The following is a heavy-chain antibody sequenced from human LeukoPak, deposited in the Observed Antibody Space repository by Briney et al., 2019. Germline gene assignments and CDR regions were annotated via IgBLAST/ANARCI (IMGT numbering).Heavy chain of an antibody. J-gene: IGHJ1*01. CDR3: ARDRPIAAAGTRYFQH. V-gene: IGHV1-18*01. Sequence: AASVKVSCKAPGYTFTSYGISWVRQAPGQGLEWMGWISAYNGNTNYAQKLQGRVTMTADTSTSTAYMELRSLRSDDTAVYYCARDRPIAAAGTRYFQHWGQGTLVTVSS. D-gene: IGHD6-13*01. CDR1: GYTFTSYG. CDR2: ISAYNGNT.